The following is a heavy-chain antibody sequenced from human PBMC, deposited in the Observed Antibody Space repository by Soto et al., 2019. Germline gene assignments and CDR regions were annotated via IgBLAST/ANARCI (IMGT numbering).Heavy chain of an antibody. V-gene: IGHV3-15*01. Sequence: GGSLRLSCAASGFTFSNAWMSWFRQAPGKGLEWVGRIKSKTDGGTTDYAAPVKGRFTTSRDDSKNTLYLQMNSLKTEDTAVYYCTTDKYYDSSGYYFYWGQGTLVTVSS. CDR1: GFTFSNAW. J-gene: IGHJ4*02. CDR2: IKSKTDGGTT. D-gene: IGHD3-22*01. CDR3: TTDKYYDSSGYYFY.